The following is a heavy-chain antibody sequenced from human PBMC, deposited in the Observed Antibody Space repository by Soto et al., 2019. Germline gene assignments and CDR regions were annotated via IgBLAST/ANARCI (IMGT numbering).Heavy chain of an antibody. CDR1: GGSITSYY. J-gene: IGHJ4*02. D-gene: IGHD2-8*01. CDR3: AREEVGVYF. CDR2: IYYSGSS. Sequence: SETLSLTCTVSGGSITSYYWSWIRQPPGKGLEWIGYIYYSGSSSYNPSLKSRVTMSVDTSKNQISLKLRSVTAADTAVYYCAREEVGVYFWRQGTLVTFSS. V-gene: IGHV4-59*01.